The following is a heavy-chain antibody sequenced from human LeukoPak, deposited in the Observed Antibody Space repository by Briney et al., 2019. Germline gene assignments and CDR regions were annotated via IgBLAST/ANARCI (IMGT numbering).Heavy chain of an antibody. CDR3: ARRIVVVPADYYYYGMDV. J-gene: IGHJ6*04. CDR1: GGSISSSNW. CDR2: IYHSGST. V-gene: IGHV4-4*02. D-gene: IGHD2-2*01. Sequence: SETLSLTCAVSGGSISSSNWWSWVRQPPGKGLEWIGEIYHSGSTNYNPSLKSRVTLSLDKSKNQFSLKLSSVTAADTAVYYCARRIVVVPADYYYYGMDVWGKGTTVTVSS.